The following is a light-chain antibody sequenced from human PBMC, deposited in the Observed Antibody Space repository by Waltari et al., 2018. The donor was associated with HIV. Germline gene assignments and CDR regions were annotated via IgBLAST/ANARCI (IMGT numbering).Light chain of an antibody. CDR2: AAS. V-gene: IGKV1-39*01. CDR3: EQSYNSPRM. CDR1: QNIRSN. Sequence: DIQMTQSPSSLSAFIGDRVTITCRSSQNIRSNLTWYQQRPGKAPRLLIYAASSLQSGVPSRFSGSGSETDFTLTISSLQTEDFVNYHCEQSYNSPRMFGQGTKVEIK. J-gene: IGKJ1*01.